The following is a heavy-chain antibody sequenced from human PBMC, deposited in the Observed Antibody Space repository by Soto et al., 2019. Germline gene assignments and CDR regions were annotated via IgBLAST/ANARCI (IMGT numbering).Heavy chain of an antibody. CDR1: GGSISRYY. Sequence: SETLSFTCSVAGGSISRYYWSWIRQTAGKRLEWIGRMYHTGTTDYNPSLKRRLSMSVDTSKNQFSLRLSSVTAADTALYYCARDVGYTGYEQGNPFDLWGQGTMVT. CDR3: ARDVGYTGYEQGNPFDL. J-gene: IGHJ3*01. V-gene: IGHV4-4*07. D-gene: IGHD5-12*01. CDR2: MYHTGTT.